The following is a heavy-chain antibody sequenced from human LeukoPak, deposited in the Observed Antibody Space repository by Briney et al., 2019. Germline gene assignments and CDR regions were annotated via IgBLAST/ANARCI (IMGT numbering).Heavy chain of an antibody. V-gene: IGHV4-34*01. D-gene: IGHD3-16*02. CDR3: ARDGSMITFGGVIVIQGAFDY. J-gene: IGHJ4*02. Sequence: SETLSLTCAVYGGSFSGYYWSWIRQPPGKGLEWIGEINHSGSTNYNPSLKSRVTISVDTSKNQFSLKLSSVTAADTAVYYCARDGSMITFGGVIVIQGAFDYWGQGTLVTVSS. CDR1: GGSFSGYY. CDR2: INHSGST.